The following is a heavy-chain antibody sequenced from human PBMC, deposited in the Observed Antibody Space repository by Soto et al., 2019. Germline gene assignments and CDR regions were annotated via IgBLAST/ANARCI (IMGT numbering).Heavy chain of an antibody. CDR2: SSGGGGGT. J-gene: IGHJ4*02. Sequence: EVQLVESGGGWVQPGGSLRLSCSASGFMFSNYAMSWVRQAPGKGLEWVSSSSGGGGGTHYADHVKGGFTISRDNSQKTVHHHMRSLRGGEAAMYYYAKGPHYHILTAHHAFDFWGQGTLVTVSS. CDR1: GFMFSNYA. D-gene: IGHD3-9*01. CDR3: AKGPHYHILTAHHAFDF. V-gene: IGHV3-23*04.